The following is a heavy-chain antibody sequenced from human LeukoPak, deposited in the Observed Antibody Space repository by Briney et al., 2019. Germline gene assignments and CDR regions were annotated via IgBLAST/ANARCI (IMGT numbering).Heavy chain of an antibody. CDR1: GFTFGDYA. CDR2: IRSKAYGGTT. J-gene: IGHJ3*02. CDR3: TRFDSSGRYDAFDI. D-gene: IGHD3-22*01. Sequence: PGGSLRLSCTASGFTFGDYAMSWLRQAPGKGLEWVGFIRSKAYGGTTEYAASVKGTFTISGDDSKSIAYLQMNSLKTEDTAVYYCTRFDSSGRYDAFDIWGEGTMVTVAS. V-gene: IGHV3-49*03.